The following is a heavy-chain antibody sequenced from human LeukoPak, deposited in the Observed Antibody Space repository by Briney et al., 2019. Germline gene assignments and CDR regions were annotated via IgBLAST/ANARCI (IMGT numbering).Heavy chain of an antibody. CDR3: ARGDSSSWYPYYFDY. Sequence: ASVKVSCKASGGTFGSYAISWVRQAPGQGLEWLGRIIPIFGTANYAQKFQGRVTITTDESTSTAYMELSSLRSEDTAVYYCARGDSSSWYPYYFDYWGQGTLVTVSS. D-gene: IGHD6-13*01. CDR1: GGTFGSYA. CDR2: IIPIFGTA. J-gene: IGHJ4*02. V-gene: IGHV1-69*05.